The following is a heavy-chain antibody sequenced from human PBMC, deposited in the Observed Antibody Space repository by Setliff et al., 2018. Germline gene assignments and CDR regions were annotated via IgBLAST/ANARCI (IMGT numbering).Heavy chain of an antibody. Sequence: GSLRLSCAASGFTFRSYTMNWVRQAPGKGLEWVSYISSSSSTIYYADSVKGRFTISRDNAKNSLYLQTNSLRAEDTAVYYCARARGSSWLFYYMDVWGKGTTVTVSS. CDR2: ISSSSSTI. J-gene: IGHJ6*03. CDR1: GFTFRSYT. CDR3: ARARGSSWLFYYMDV. V-gene: IGHV3-48*01. D-gene: IGHD6-13*01.